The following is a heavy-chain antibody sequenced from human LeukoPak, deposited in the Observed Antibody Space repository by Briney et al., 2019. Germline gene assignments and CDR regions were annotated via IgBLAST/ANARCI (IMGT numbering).Heavy chain of an antibody. CDR3: AKADGSYKTLIDY. CDR1: GFTFTTCA. CDR2: ISGSGGST. Sequence: PGGSLRLPCAAPGFTFTTCAMNWVRQAPGKGLEWVSGISGSGGSTYYAHSVKGRFTISRDSSKNTVYLQMNSLRAEDTAVYYCAKADGSYKTLIDYWGQGSLVTV. V-gene: IGHV3-23*01. D-gene: IGHD3-10*01. J-gene: IGHJ4*02.